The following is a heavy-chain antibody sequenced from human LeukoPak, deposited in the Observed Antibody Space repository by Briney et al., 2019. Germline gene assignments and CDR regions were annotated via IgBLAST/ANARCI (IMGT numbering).Heavy chain of an antibody. Sequence: ASVKVSCKASGYTFTSYGISWVRQAPGQGLEWMGWISAYNGNTNYAQKLQGRVTMTTDTSTSTAYMELRSLRSDDTAVYYCARDRGYDILTGYSPIDYWGQGTLVTVSS. V-gene: IGHV1-18*01. CDR1: GYTFTSYG. J-gene: IGHJ4*02. CDR3: ARDRGYDILTGYSPIDY. CDR2: ISAYNGNT. D-gene: IGHD3-9*01.